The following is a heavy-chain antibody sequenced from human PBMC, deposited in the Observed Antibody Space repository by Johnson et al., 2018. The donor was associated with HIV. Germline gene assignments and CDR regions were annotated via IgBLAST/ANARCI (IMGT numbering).Heavy chain of an antibody. CDR2: ISYDGTNK. D-gene: IGHD2-8*01. Sequence: VQLVESGGGVVQPGRSLRLSCAASGFTFSSYAMHWVRQAPGKGLEWVAVISYDGTNKYYADSVKGRFTISRDNSKNTLYLQMNSLRAEDTAVYYCAKRKWSENAFDIWGQGTMVTVSS. J-gene: IGHJ3*02. CDR1: GFTFSSYA. V-gene: IGHV3-30*04. CDR3: AKRKWSENAFDI.